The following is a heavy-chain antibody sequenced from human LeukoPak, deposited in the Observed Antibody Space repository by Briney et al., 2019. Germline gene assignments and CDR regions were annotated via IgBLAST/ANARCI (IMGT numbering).Heavy chain of an antibody. CDR1: GFTFSSYS. Sequence: GGSLRLSCAASGFTFSSYSINWVRQAPGKGLEWVSCVSSTSSFIYYADSVKGRFTISRDNAKNSLYLQMNSLRAEDTAVYYCARWFYGDYVGVNYFDYWGQGTLVTVSS. CDR2: VSSTSSFI. CDR3: ARWFYGDYVGVNYFDY. J-gene: IGHJ4*02. D-gene: IGHD4-17*01. V-gene: IGHV3-21*04.